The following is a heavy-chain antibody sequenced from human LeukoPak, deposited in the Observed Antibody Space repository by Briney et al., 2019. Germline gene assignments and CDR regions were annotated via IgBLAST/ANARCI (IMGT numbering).Heavy chain of an antibody. CDR1: GFTFSSYA. CDR2: ISISGGST. D-gene: IGHD6-13*01. Sequence: GGSLRLSCAASGFTFSSYAMSWVRQAPGKGLEWVSSISISGGSTYYADSVKGRFTISRDNSKNTQYLQMNSLRAEDTAVYYCARESAPSIAAGLVWFDPWGQGTLVTVSS. J-gene: IGHJ5*02. V-gene: IGHV3-23*01. CDR3: ARESAPSIAAGLVWFDP.